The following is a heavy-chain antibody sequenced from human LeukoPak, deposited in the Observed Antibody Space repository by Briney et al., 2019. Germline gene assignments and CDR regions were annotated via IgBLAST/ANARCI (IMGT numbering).Heavy chain of an antibody. CDR2: IRSKANNYAT. D-gene: IGHD6-19*01. J-gene: IGHJ4*02. V-gene: IGHV3-73*01. CDR1: GFTFSGSA. Sequence: PGGSLKLSCAASGFTFSGSAMHWVHQAYGKGLEWVGRIRSKANNYATAYAASVKGRFTISRDDSKNTAYLQMNSLKTEDTAVYYCTTMYSSGWFPFDYWGQGTLVTVSS. CDR3: TTMYSSGWFPFDY.